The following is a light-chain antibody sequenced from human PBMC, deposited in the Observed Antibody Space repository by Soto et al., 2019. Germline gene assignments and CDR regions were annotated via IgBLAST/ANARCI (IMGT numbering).Light chain of an antibody. CDR3: QSYDSSLYGYV. Sequence: QSALTQPPSVSWAPGQRVTISCAGSSSSIGAGYDVHWYQQLPGAAPKLPIYANNNRPSGVPDRFSGSKSGTSASLAITGLQAEDEADYYCQSYDSSLYGYVFGSGTKVTVL. J-gene: IGLJ1*01. CDR1: SSSIGAGYD. V-gene: IGLV1-40*01. CDR2: ANN.